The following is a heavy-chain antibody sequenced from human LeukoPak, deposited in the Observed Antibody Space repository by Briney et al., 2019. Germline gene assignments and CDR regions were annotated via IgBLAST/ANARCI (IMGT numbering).Heavy chain of an antibody. CDR3: ARGASTVVTDDAFDI. V-gene: IGHV1-2*02. CDR2: INPNSGGT. D-gene: IGHD4-23*01. Sequence: ASVKVSCKASGYTFTGYYMHWVRQAPGQGLEWMGWINPNSGGTNYAQKFQGRVTMTRDTSISTAYMELSRLRSDDTAVYYCARGASTVVTDDAFDIWGQGTMVTVSS. CDR1: GYTFTGYY. J-gene: IGHJ3*02.